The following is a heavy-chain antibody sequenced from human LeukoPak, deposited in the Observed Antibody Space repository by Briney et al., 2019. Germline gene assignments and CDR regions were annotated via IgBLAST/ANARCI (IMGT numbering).Heavy chain of an antibody. Sequence: GGSLRLSCAASGFTFSSYDMHWVRQASGKGLEWVSAIGTAGDTYYPGSVKGRFTISRENAKNSLYLQMNSLRAGDTAVYYCARGRHSGSYDYWGQGTLVTVSS. J-gene: IGHJ4*02. D-gene: IGHD1-26*01. CDR3: ARGRHSGSYDY. CDR1: GFTFSSYD. CDR2: IGTAGDT. V-gene: IGHV3-13*01.